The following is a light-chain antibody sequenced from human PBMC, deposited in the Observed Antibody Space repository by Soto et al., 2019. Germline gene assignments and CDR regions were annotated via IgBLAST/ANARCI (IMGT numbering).Light chain of an antibody. J-gene: IGLJ3*02. CDR1: SSDVGSYKL. V-gene: IGLV2-23*01. Sequence: QSALTQPASVSGSPGQSITISCTGTSSDVGSYKLVSWYQQHPGKAPKLMIYEDNKRPSGLSNRFSGSKSGNTASLTISGLQAEDEADYYCCSYAGSSTWVFGGGTKVTVL. CDR3: CSYAGSSTWV. CDR2: EDN.